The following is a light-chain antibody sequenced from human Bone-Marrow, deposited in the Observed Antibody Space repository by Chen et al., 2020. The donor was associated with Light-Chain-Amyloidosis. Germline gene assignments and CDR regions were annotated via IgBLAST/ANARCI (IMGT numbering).Light chain of an antibody. J-gene: IGKJ3*01. V-gene: IGKV3D-11*03. Sequence: LKQSPATLSRSPGETATLSCIASHDIDTDLAWYQVRAGQPPRLLIYDASKRPADVPLRFSGSGSGTDFTRTIFGLEAVDFALYDLQQRSDWPPEFTVGPGTQVDLK. CDR2: DAS. CDR3: QQRSDWPPEFT. CDR1: HDIDTD.